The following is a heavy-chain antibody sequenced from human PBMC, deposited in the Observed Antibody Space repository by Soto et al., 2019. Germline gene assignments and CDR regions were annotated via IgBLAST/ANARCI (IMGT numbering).Heavy chain of an antibody. J-gene: IGHJ5*02. Sequence: QVQLQESGPGLVKPSETLSLTCTVSGDSVNSGAYYWSWVRQPPGKGLEWIGYIYYNAITNYNPSLKSRVTILVDTSKSEISLTLNSVTAADTAVYYCARANIAAAGTIFDPWGQGVLVTVSA. CDR2: IYYNAIT. V-gene: IGHV4-61*08. CDR1: GDSVNSGAYY. CDR3: ARANIAAAGTIFDP. D-gene: IGHD6-13*01.